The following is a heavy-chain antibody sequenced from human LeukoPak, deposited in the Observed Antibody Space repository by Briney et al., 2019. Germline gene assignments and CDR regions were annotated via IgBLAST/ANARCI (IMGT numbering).Heavy chain of an antibody. V-gene: IGHV1-2*02. Sequence: GASVKVSCKASGYTFTGYYMHWVRQAPGQGLEWMGWINPNSGGTNYVQKFQGRVTMTRDTSISTAYMELSRLRSDDTAVYYCARGEAAAGSSNNWGQGTLVTVSS. D-gene: IGHD6-13*01. CDR2: INPNSGGT. J-gene: IGHJ4*02. CDR3: ARGEAAAGSSNN. CDR1: GYTFTGYY.